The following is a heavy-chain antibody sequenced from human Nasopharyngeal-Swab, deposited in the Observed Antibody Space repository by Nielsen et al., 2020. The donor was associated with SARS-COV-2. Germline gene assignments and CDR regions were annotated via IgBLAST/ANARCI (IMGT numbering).Heavy chain of an antibody. Sequence: GGSLRLSCAASGFTFDDYTMHWVRQAPGKGLEWVSLISWDGGSTYYADSVKGRFTISRDNSKNSLYLQMNSLRTEDTALYYCAKNGYGDSYGGKRYYYYGMDVWGQGTTVTVSS. D-gene: IGHD4-17*01. CDR1: GFTFDDYT. CDR2: ISWDGGST. CDR3: AKNGYGDSYGGKRYYYYGMDV. V-gene: IGHV3-43*01. J-gene: IGHJ6*02.